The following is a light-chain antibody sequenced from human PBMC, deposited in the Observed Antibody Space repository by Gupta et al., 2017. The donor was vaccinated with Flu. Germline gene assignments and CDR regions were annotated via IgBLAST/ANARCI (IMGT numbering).Light chain of an antibody. CDR3: QSADSSGCWV. V-gene: IGLV3-25*03. CDR2: KHI. J-gene: IGLJ3*02. CDR1: VLPKKY. Sequence: ALAHAPSVSVSPGQTTKSTCSGDVLPKKYAYWYQQKPGQAPLLVIFKHIERPSGIPLRFSGSSSGTTVTLTIRGVQAEDDADYYCQSADSSGCWVFGGGTKLTVL.